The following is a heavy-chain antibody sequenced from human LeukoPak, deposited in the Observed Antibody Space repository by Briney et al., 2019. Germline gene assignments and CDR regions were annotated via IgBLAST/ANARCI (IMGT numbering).Heavy chain of an antibody. CDR2: INAGNGNT. J-gene: IGHJ5*01. Sequence: ASVKVSCKASGYTFTSYAMHWVRQAPGQRLESMGWINAGNGNTEYSQNFQGRVTITRVTSASTAYMELSSLRSEDTAVYYCARGKFGESLYWFDPWGQGTLVTVSS. D-gene: IGHD3-10*01. CDR1: GYTFTSYA. CDR3: ARGKFGESLYWFDP. V-gene: IGHV1-3*01.